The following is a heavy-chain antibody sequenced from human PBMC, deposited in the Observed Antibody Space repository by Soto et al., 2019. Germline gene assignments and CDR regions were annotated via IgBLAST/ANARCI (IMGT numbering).Heavy chain of an antibody. CDR1: GFTFSSYD. Sequence: EVQLVESGGDLVQPGGSLRLSCATSGFTFSSYDFHWVRQTTGKGLEWVSAIGKAGDTYYAGSVKGRFTISRENAKSSLYLQRNSLRAGDTAVYYCTRGGAGFDYWGQGTLVTVSS. CDR2: IGKAGDT. CDR3: TRGGAGFDY. J-gene: IGHJ4*02. V-gene: IGHV3-13*01. D-gene: IGHD1-26*01.